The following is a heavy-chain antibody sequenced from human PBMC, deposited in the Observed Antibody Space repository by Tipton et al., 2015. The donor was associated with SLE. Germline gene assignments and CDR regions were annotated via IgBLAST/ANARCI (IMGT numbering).Heavy chain of an antibody. J-gene: IGHJ3*02. D-gene: IGHD2-21*01. CDR2: TYYRSKWYN. CDR3: ARDRDVGWGSGKEAFDI. V-gene: IGHV6-1*01. CDR1: GDSVSSNSAA. Sequence: GLVKPSQTLSLTCAISGDSVSSNSAAWNWIRQSPSRGLEWLGRTYYRSKWYNDYAVSVKSRITINPATSKNQFSLQLNSVTPEDAAVYYCARDRDVGWGSGKEAFDIWGQGTMVTVSS.